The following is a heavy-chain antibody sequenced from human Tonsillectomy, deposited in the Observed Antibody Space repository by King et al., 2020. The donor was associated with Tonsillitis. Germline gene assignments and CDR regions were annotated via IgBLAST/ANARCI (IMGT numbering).Heavy chain of an antibody. CDR3: ARVFGYSGYDYISYFDY. CDR1: GFTFSSYS. CDR2: ISSSSSYI. J-gene: IGHJ4*02. V-gene: IGHV3-21*01. Sequence: VQLVESGGGLVKPGGSLRLSCAASGFTFSSYSMNWVRQAPGKGLEWVSSISSSSSYIYYADSVKGRFTISRDNAKNSLYLQMNSLRAEDTAVYYCARVFGYSGYDYISYFDYWGQGTLVTVSS. D-gene: IGHD5-12*01.